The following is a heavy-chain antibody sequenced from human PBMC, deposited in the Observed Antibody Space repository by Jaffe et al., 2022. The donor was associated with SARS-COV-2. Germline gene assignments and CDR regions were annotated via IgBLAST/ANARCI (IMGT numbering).Heavy chain of an antibody. V-gene: IGHV3-15*01. Sequence: EVQLVESGGGLVKPGGSLRLSCAASGFTFNNAWMSWVRQAPGKGLEWVGRIMSTSSGGTVDYAAPVKGRFTISRDDSKDTLYLQMNSLKTEDTAVYYCSTDIGNTWYQFLFDYWGQGTLVTVSS. J-gene: IGHJ4*02. CDR2: IMSTSSGGTV. CDR1: GFTFNNAW. CDR3: STDIGNTWYQFLFDY. D-gene: IGHD6-13*01.